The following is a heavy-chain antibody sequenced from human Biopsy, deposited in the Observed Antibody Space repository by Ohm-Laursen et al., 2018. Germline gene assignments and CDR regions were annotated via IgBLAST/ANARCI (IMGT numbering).Heavy chain of an antibody. V-gene: IGHV1-69*13. CDR1: GGAFTTYA. Sequence: SVKVSCKSSGGAFTTYAIGWVRQAPGQGLEGLGKVIPVFGTTDYAQNFQGRFTLTADESTSTVYMDLTGLRSDDTGIYYFARYASYSGNYGHFDYWGQGTLVTVSS. J-gene: IGHJ4*02. CDR3: ARYASYSGNYGHFDY. D-gene: IGHD1-26*01. CDR2: VIPVFGTT.